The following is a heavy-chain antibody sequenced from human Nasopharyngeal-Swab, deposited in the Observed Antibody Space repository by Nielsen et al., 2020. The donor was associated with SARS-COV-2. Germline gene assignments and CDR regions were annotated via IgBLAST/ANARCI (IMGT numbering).Heavy chain of an antibody. V-gene: IGHV3-74*01. CDR2: INSDGSST. D-gene: IGHD6-13*01. CDR3: ARGGSSSWYGDFDY. Sequence: CAASGFTFSSYWMHWVRQAPGKGLVWVSRINSDGSSTSYADSVKGRFTISRDNAKNTLYLQMNSLRAEDTAVYYCARGGSSSWYGDFDYWGQGTLVTVSS. CDR1: GFTFSSYW. J-gene: IGHJ4*02.